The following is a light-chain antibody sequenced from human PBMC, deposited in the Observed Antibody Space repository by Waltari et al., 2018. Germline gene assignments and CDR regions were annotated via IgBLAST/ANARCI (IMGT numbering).Light chain of an antibody. CDR3: ASWDDRLGGVL. Sequence: QSVLTQPPSASGTPGQKVTMSCSGGRSDIGNNYVYWYQQLPGTTPKLLSYRNTHRRSGVPDRISASKSGTSASLAISGLRSEDEAIYYWASWDDRLGGVLFGGGTKLTVL. J-gene: IGLJ2*01. V-gene: IGLV1-47*01. CDR2: RNT. CDR1: RSDIGNNY.